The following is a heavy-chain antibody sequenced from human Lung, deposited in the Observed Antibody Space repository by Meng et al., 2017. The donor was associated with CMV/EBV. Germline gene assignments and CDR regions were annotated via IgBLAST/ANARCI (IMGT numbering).Heavy chain of an antibody. CDR1: GFTVRRHY. CDR3: ARGLEEYLGWEMGY. Sequence: VWPVDSGGGLVQPGGSLILSRVVSGFTVRRHYLHCVLLAPGKGLEWVSRIDNDGRGPSYADSVKGRFTISRDDAKNTLYLQMNSLRIEDTAVYYCARGLEEYLGWEMGYWGQGTLVTVSS. D-gene: IGHD2/OR15-2a*01. J-gene: IGHJ4*02. CDR2: IDNDGRGP. V-gene: IGHV3-74*02.